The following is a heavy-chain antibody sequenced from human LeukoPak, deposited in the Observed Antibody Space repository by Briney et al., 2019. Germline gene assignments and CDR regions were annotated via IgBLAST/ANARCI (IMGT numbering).Heavy chain of an antibody. Sequence: KASETLSLTCSVSGGSISTSNYYWVWIRQSPEKGLEWIVSIFHNGNAFYSPSLQSRVTMSLDTSKSQFYLRLTSVTAADTAVYYCARLLDWPGGFDYWGQGTLVTVSS. CDR1: GGSISTSNYY. CDR3: ARLLDWPGGFDY. D-gene: IGHD3/OR15-3a*01. V-gene: IGHV4-39*07. J-gene: IGHJ4*02. CDR2: IFHNGNA.